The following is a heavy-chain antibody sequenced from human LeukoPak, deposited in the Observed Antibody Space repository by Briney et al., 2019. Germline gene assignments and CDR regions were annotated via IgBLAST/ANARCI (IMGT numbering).Heavy chain of an antibody. J-gene: IGHJ4*02. CDR2: ISTSSSYI. V-gene: IGHV3-21*01. Sequence: GSLRLSCAAYGFTFSSYSMNWVRQAPGKGLEWVSFISTSSSYIYYADSVKGRFTISRDNAKNSLYLQMNSLRAEDTAVYYCARAHNWKYGSFDFWGQGTLVTVSS. D-gene: IGHD1-7*01. CDR3: ARAHNWKYGSFDF. CDR1: GFTFSSYS.